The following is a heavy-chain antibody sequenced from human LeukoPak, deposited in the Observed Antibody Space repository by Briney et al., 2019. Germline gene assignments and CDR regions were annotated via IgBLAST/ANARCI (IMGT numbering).Heavy chain of an antibody. D-gene: IGHD4-17*01. CDR3: ARGDGDFDY. CDR2: IYYSGST. Sequence: PSETLSLTCTVSGGSISSYYWSWIRQPPGKGLEWIGYIYYSGSTNYNPSLKSRVTISVDTSKNQFSLKLSSVTAADTAVYYCARGDGDFDYWGQGTLATVSS. J-gene: IGHJ4*02. CDR1: GGSISSYY. V-gene: IGHV4-59*01.